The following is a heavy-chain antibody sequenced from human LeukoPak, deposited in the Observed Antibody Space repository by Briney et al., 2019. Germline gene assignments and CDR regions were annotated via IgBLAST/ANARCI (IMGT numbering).Heavy chain of an antibody. CDR2: ISWNSNTI. Sequence: PAGGSLRLSCAASGFTFSSYAMSWVRQAPGKGLEWVSGISWNSNTIGYADSVKGRFTISRDNAKNSLYLQMNSLRPEDTALYYCAKDAGGYYYYYMGVWGKGTTVTISS. D-gene: IGHD1-26*01. CDR1: GFTFSSYA. V-gene: IGHV3-9*01. CDR3: AKDAGGYYYYYMGV. J-gene: IGHJ6*03.